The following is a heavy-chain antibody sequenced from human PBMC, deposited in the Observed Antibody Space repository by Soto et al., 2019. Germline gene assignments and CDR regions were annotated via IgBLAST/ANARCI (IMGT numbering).Heavy chain of an antibody. CDR2: ISGSGGST. J-gene: IGHJ4*02. Sequence: PGGSLRLSCAASGFTFSSYAMSWVRQAPGKGLEWVSAISGSGGSTYYADSAKGRFTISRDNSKNTLYLQMNSLRAEDTAVYYCALSGSIVLTVYAEPFDYWGQGTLVTVSS. D-gene: IGHD2-8*01. CDR3: ALSGSIVLTVYAEPFDY. CDR1: GFTFSSYA. V-gene: IGHV3-23*01.